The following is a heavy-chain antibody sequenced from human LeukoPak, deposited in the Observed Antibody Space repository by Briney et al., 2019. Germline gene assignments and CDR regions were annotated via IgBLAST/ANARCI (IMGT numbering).Heavy chain of an antibody. Sequence: PSQTLSLTCTVSGYSISSGYHWGWIRQPPGKGLGWIGSIFHSGSTYYNPSLKSRVTISVDTSKNQFSLKLSSVTAADTAVYYCARPSAPYGDYGANWFDPWGQGTLVTVSS. D-gene: IGHD4-17*01. J-gene: IGHJ5*02. CDR1: GYSISSGYH. V-gene: IGHV4-38-2*02. CDR2: IFHSGST. CDR3: ARPSAPYGDYGANWFDP.